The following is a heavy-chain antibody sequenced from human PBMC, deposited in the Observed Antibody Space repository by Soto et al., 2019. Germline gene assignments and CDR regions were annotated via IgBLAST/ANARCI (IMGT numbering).Heavy chain of an antibody. Sequence: ASVKVSCKASGGTFSSYAISWVRQAPGQGLEWMGGIIPIFGTANYAQKFQGRVTITADESTSTAYMELSSLRSEDTAVYYCARGRDSSSWSYYYYYYGMDVWGQGTTVTVSS. V-gene: IGHV1-69*13. CDR2: IIPIFGTA. CDR3: ARGRDSSSWSYYYYYYGMDV. D-gene: IGHD6-13*01. CDR1: GGTFSSYA. J-gene: IGHJ6*02.